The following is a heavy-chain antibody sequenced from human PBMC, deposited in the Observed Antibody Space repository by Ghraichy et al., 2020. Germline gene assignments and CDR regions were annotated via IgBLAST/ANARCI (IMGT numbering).Heavy chain of an antibody. J-gene: IGHJ6*02. V-gene: IGHV3-33*01. Sequence: GESLNISCAASGFTFSSYGMHWVRQAPGKGLEWVAVIWYDGSNKYYADSVKGRFTISRDNSKNTLYLQMNSLRAEDTAVYYCARDGCGMGGYCSSTFYYYYGMDVWGQGTTVTVSS. D-gene: IGHD2-2*01. CDR1: GFTFSSYG. CDR3: ARDGCGMGGYCSSTFYYYYGMDV. CDR2: IWYDGSNK.